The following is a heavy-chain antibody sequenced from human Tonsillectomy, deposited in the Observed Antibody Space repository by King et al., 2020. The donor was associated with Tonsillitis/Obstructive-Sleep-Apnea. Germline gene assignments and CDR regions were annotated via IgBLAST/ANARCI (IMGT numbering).Heavy chain of an antibody. CDR1: GITFSSYA. D-gene: IGHD3-10*01. CDR3: AKAMVQGIIITIFDY. V-gene: IGHV3-23*04. CDR2: ISGGGGGT. Sequence: VQLVESGGGLVQPGGSLRLSCAASGITFSSYAMSWVRQAPGKGLEWVSTISGGGGGTYYADSVKGRFTISRDNSKNTPYLQMNSLRAEDTAVYYCAKAMVQGIIITIFDYWGQGTLVTVSS. J-gene: IGHJ4*02.